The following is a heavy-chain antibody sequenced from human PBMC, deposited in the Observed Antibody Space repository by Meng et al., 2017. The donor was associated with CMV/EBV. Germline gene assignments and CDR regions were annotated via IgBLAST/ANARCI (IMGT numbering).Heavy chain of an antibody. J-gene: IGHJ6*02. V-gene: IGHV4-59*01. D-gene: IGHD3-3*01. CDR1: GGSISSYY. CDR2: IYCSGST. CDR3: ARDRHPDYDFWSAEGVGSYYYGMDV. Sequence: SETLSLTCTVSGGSISSYYWSWIRQPPGKGLEWIGYIYCSGSTNYNPSLKSRVTISVDTSKNQFSLKLSSVTAADTAVYYCARDRHPDYDFWSAEGVGSYYYGMDVWGQGTTVTVSS.